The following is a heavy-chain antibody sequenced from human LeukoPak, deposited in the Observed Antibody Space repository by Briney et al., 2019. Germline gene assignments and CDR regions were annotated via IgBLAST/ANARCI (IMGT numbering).Heavy chain of an antibody. CDR2: IYTSGST. J-gene: IGHJ5*02. D-gene: IGHD6-13*01. CDR3: ARSHFRGAAAGMPTYNWFDP. CDR1: GGSISSYY. V-gene: IGHV4-4*09. Sequence: SETLSLTCTVSGGSISSYYWSWLRQPPGKGLEWIGYIYTSGSTNYNPSLKSRVTISVDSSKNQFSLKLSSVTAADTAVYYCARSHFRGAAAGMPTYNWFDPWGQGTLVTVSS.